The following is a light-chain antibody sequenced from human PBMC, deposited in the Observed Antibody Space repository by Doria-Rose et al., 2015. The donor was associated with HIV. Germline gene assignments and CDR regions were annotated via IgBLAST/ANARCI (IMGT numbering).Light chain of an antibody. CDR2: DGS. CDR3: HQYGASWT. V-gene: IGKV3-20*01. J-gene: IGKJ1*01. CDR1: QSFSSTY. Sequence: TQSPGTLSLSPGERATLSCRASQSFSSTYLAWYQQKPGQAPSLLIYDGSTRATGIPDRFSASGSRTDLTLTINRLEPEDFALYYCHQYGASWTFGQGTKVEI.